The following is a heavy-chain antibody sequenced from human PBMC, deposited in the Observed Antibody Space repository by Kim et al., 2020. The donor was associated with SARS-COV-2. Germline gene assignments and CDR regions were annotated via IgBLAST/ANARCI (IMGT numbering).Heavy chain of an antibody. V-gene: IGHV4-34*01. Sequence: SETLSLTCAVYGGSFSGYYWSWIRQPPGKGLEWIGEINHSGSTNYNPSLKSRVTISVDTSKNQFSLKLSSVTAADTAVYYCARGQLYDYWGQGTLVTVSS. CDR2: INHSGST. CDR1: GGSFSGYY. D-gene: IGHD2-15*01. J-gene: IGHJ4*02. CDR3: ARGQLYDY.